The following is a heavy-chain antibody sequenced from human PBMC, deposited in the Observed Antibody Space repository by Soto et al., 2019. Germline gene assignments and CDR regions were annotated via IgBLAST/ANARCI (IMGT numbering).Heavy chain of an antibody. CDR2: IKQDGSEK. D-gene: IGHD1-7*01. CDR3: AREGELELLSWYYYYGMDV. CDR1: GFTFSSHW. J-gene: IGHJ6*02. Sequence: PGGSLRLSCAASGFTFSSHWMSWVRQAPGKGLEWVANIKQDGSEKYYVDSVKGRFTISRDNAKNSLYLQMNSLRAEDTDVYYCAREGELELLSWYYYYGMDVWGQGTTVTVSS. V-gene: IGHV3-7*01.